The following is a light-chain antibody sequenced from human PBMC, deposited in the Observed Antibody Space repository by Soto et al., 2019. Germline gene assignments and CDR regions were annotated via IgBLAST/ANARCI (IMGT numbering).Light chain of an antibody. CDR3: SSYTTDTHVV. CDR2: EVT. CDR1: SSDVGYYNF. V-gene: IGLV2-14*01. J-gene: IGLJ2*01. Sequence: QSALIQPASVSGSPGQSITISCTGTSSDVGYYNFVSWYQHHPGKAPQLIIFEVTNRPSGVSNRFSGSKSGNTASLTISDLRTEDEAHYYCSSYTTDTHVVFGGGTKLTVL.